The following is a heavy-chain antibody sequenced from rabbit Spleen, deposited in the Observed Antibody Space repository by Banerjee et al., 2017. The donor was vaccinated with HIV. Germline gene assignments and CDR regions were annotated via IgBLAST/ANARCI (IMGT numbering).Heavy chain of an antibody. V-gene: IGHV1S40*01. CDR1: GFSFSNSYY. CDR3: ARDTGSSFSTYGMDL. D-gene: IGHD8-1*01. CDR2: IYGGSSGST. Sequence: QSLEESGGDLVKPGTSLTLTCTASGFSFSNSYYMCWVRQAPGKGLESIACIYGGSSGSTYYANWAKGRFTISKTSSTTVTLQMTSLTVADTATYFCARDTGSSFSTYGMDLWGPGTLVTVS. J-gene: IGHJ6*01.